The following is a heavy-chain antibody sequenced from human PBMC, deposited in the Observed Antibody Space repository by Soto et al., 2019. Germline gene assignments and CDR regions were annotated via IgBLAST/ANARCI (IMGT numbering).Heavy chain of an antibody. Sequence: EVQLVESGGGLVQPGGSLRLSCAASGFTFSSYWMSWVRQAPGKGLEWVANIKQDGSEKYYVDSVKGRFTISRDNAKNSLSLQMNSLSAEDTAVYYCARESHYGDYYFDYWGQGTLVTVSS. V-gene: IGHV3-7*01. CDR2: IKQDGSEK. D-gene: IGHD4-17*01. CDR3: ARESHYGDYYFDY. CDR1: GFTFSSYW. J-gene: IGHJ4*02.